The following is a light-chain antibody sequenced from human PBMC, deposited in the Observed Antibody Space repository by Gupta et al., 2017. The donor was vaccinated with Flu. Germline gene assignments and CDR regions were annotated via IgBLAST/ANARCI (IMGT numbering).Light chain of an antibody. V-gene: IGKV1D-13*01. Sequence: AIQLTQSPSSLSASVGDRVTITCRASQGIRSALAWYQHKPFYAPKLLIYDASSWERGATSRFSGSRYGTRSPLTISSRQQEDFEAHYFHRGKNYAPFTFGQGTLMEIK. CDR1: QGIRSA. J-gene: IGKJ5*01. CDR2: DAS. CDR3: HRGKNYAPFT.